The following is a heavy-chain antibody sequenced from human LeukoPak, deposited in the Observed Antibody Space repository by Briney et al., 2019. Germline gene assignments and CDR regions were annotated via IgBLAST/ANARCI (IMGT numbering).Heavy chain of an antibody. CDR1: GFMYSIYS. V-gene: IGHV3-21*01. D-gene: IGHD3-10*02. Sequence: GGSLRLSCAASGFMYSIYSMNWVRQAPGKGLEWVSSIRGSSSDIYYADSVKGRFTISRDNAKNSLYLQMNSLRAEDTAVYYCAELGITMIGGVWGKGTTVTISS. CDR2: IRGSSSDI. CDR3: AELGITMIGGV. J-gene: IGHJ6*04.